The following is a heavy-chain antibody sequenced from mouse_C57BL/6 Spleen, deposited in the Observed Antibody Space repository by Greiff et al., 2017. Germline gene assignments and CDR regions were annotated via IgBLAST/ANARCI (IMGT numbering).Heavy chain of an antibody. Sequence: QVQLQQPGAELVKPGASVKMSCKASGYTFTGYWITWVKQRPGQGLEWIGDIYPGSGSTNYNEKFKSKATLTVDTSSSTAYMQLSSLTSENSEVDYCARNSGSLVDYWGQGTTVTVSS. CDR3: ARNSGSLVDY. CDR2: IYPGSGST. D-gene: IGHD1-1*01. V-gene: IGHV1-55*01. CDR1: GYTFTGYW. J-gene: IGHJ2*01.